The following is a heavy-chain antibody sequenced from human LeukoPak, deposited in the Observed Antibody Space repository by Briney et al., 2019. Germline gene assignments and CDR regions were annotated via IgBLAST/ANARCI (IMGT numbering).Heavy chain of an antibody. V-gene: IGHV1-46*01. CDR2: INPSGGST. CDR3: AREGEIGYDLSDY. J-gene: IGHJ4*02. Sequence: ASVKVSFKASGYTFTNYYMNWVRQPPGQGLEWMGIINPSGGSTSYAQKFQGRVTVTRDTSTSTVYMELSSLRSEDTAMYYCAREGEIGYDLSDYWGQGTLVTVSS. D-gene: IGHD5-12*01. CDR1: GYTFTNYY.